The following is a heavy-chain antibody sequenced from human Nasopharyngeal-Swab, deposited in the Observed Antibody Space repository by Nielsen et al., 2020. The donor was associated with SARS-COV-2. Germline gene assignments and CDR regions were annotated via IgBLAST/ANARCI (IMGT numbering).Heavy chain of an antibody. Sequence: GESLKISCAASGFTFSDYYMSWIRQAPGKGLEWVSYISSSGSTIYYADSVKGRFTISRDNAKNSLYLQMNSLRAEDTAVYYCASSCYDSSGYYTDYWGQGTLVTVSS. CDR2: ISSSGSTI. V-gene: IGHV3-11*01. J-gene: IGHJ4*02. CDR1: GFTFSDYY. CDR3: ASSCYDSSGYYTDY. D-gene: IGHD3-22*01.